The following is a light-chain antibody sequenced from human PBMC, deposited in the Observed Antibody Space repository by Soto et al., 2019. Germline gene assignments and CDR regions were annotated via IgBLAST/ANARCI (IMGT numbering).Light chain of an antibody. CDR1: QSVSSNY. CDR2: DVS. J-gene: IGKJ4*01. V-gene: IGKV3-20*01. CDR3: QQYITSPPRLT. Sequence: ELVLTQSPGTLSLSPGERATLSCRASQSVSSNYLAWYQQKPGQAPRLLVYDVSTRATGIPDRFSGIGSGTDFTLTLSRLEPEDFAVYYCQQYITSPPRLTFGGGTKVEIK.